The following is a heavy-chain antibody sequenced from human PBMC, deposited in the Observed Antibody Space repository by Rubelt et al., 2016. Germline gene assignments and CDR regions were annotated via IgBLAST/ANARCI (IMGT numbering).Heavy chain of an antibody. V-gene: IGHV3-74*01. CDR3: ARLGVEVAGTNWFDP. CDR1: GFSFSMYW. J-gene: IGHJ5*02. Sequence: GSLRLSCAASGFSFSMYWMHWVRQVPGKGLVWVSRIYSDVSSTTYADSVKGRFTISRDNAKNSLYLQMNSLRAEDTAVYYCARLGVEVAGTNWFDPWGQGTLVTVSS. CDR2: IYSDVSST. D-gene: IGHD6-19*01.